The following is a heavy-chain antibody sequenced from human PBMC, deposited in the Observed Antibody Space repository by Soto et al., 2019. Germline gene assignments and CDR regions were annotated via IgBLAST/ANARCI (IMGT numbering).Heavy chain of an antibody. V-gene: IGHV3-72*01. D-gene: IGHD2-8*01. CDR1: GFTFSDHY. Sequence: EVQLEESGGGLVQPGGSLRLSCAASGFTFSDHYMDWVRQAPGKGLEWVGRTRNKANSHTTEYAASVKGRFTISRDDSKNSLYLQMNSLKTEDTAVYYCARATGSMVYFDLWGQGSLVTVSS. CDR2: TRNKANSHTT. CDR3: ARATGSMVYFDL. J-gene: IGHJ4*02.